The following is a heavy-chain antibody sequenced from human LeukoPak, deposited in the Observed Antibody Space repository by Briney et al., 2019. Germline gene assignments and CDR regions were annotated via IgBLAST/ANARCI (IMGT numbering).Heavy chain of an antibody. J-gene: IGHJ2*01. CDR1: GFTFSSYS. CDR3: AKDRTVGASYWYFDL. Sequence: GGSLRLSCAASGFTFSSYSINWVRQAPGKGLEWVSHITASGTAMFYADSVKGRFTISRDSSKNTLFLHMNTLRAEDTAIYYCAKDRTVGASYWYFDLWGRGTLVTVSS. V-gene: IGHV3-23*01. CDR2: ITASGTAM. D-gene: IGHD1-26*01.